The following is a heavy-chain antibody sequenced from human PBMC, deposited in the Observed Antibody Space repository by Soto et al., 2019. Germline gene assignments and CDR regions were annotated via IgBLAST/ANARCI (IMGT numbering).Heavy chain of an antibody. Sequence: QVQLVQSGAEVKKPGSSVKVSCKASGGTFSSYAISWVRQAPGQGLEWMGGIIPIFGTANYAQKCQGRVTIPADESTSTAYMELSSLRSEDTAVYYCARGPLAIFGVVTSDWYFDLWGRGTLVTVSS. D-gene: IGHD3-3*01. J-gene: IGHJ2*01. CDR2: IIPIFGTA. CDR3: ARGPLAIFGVVTSDWYFDL. V-gene: IGHV1-69*01. CDR1: GGTFSSYA.